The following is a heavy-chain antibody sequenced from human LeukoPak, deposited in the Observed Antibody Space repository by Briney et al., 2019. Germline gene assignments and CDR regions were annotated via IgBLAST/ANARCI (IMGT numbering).Heavy chain of an antibody. D-gene: IGHD3-22*01. CDR1: GYSISSGYY. CDR3: ARSYYYDSSGYYFASFDY. Sequence: SETLSLTCTVSGYSISSGYYWGWIRQPPGKGLEWIVSIYHSGSTYYNPSLKSRVTMSVDTSKNQFSLKLSSVTAADTAVYYCARSYYYDSSGYYFASFDYWGQGTLVTVSS. J-gene: IGHJ4*02. V-gene: IGHV4-38-2*02. CDR2: IYHSGST.